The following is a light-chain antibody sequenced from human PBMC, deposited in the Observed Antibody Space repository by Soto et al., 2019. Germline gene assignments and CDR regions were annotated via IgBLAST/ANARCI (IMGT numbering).Light chain of an antibody. CDR3: QQYNAWPAHT. CDR2: SAT. V-gene: IGKV3D-15*01. Sequence: VMTQFPATLSASPGERVALSCRPSQSVNNRLAWYQQRPGQAPRLLIHSATLRAAGVPDRFTGCGSGTEFTLIISSLQSEDYGVYYCQQYNAWPAHTFGQGTRVE. CDR1: QSVNNR. J-gene: IGKJ2*01.